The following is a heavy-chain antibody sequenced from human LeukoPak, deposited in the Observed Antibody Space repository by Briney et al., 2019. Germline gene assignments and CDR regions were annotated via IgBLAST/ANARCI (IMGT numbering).Heavy chain of an antibody. D-gene: IGHD3-22*01. J-gene: IGHJ3*02. CDR3: ARDVPAYYYDSSGYTDAFDI. V-gene: IGHV3-33*01. Sequence: GRSLRLSCAASGFTFSSYGMHWVRQAPGKGLEWVAVIWYDGSNKYYADSVKGRFTISRDNSKNTLYLRMNSLRAEDTAVYYCARDVPAYYYDSSGYTDAFDIWGQGTMVTVSS. CDR1: GFTFSSYG. CDR2: IWYDGSNK.